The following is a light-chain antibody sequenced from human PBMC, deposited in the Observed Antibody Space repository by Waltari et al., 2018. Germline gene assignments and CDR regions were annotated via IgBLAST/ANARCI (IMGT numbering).Light chain of an antibody. V-gene: IGKV3-11*01. Sequence: EIVLTQSPAILSFSPGERATLSCRASQSVGTYLAWYQQRPGQSPRLLIYDASYRATGIPGRFSGSVSETDFTLTISSLQPEDFAVYYCQQRRSWPLTFGGGTRVQI. CDR1: QSVGTY. CDR2: DAS. J-gene: IGKJ4*01. CDR3: QQRRSWPLT.